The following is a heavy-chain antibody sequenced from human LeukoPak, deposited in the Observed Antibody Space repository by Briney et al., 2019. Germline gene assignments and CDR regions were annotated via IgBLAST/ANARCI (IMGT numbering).Heavy chain of an antibody. CDR1: GGSISSSSYY. CDR2: IYYSGST. Sequence: PSETLSLTCTVSGGSISSSSYYWGWIRQPPGKGLEWIGSIYYSGSTYYNPSLKSRVTITVDTSKNQFSLKLSSVTAADTAVYYCARFIAVAGNGLYFDYWGQGTLVTVSS. V-gene: IGHV4-39*01. CDR3: ARFIAVAGNGLYFDY. J-gene: IGHJ4*02. D-gene: IGHD6-19*01.